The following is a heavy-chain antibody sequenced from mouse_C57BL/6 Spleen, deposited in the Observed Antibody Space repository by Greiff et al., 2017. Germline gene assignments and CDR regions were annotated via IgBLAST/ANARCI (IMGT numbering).Heavy chain of an antibody. V-gene: IGHV5-17*01. CDR3: ASWLLRGFAY. CDR1: GFTFSDYG. CDR2: ISSGSSTI. D-gene: IGHD2-3*01. Sequence: EVKVVESGGGLVKPGGSLKLSCAASGFTFSDYGMHWVSQAPEKGLEWVAYISSGSSTIYYAATVQGRFTISRENAKNTLFLQMTILRSEDTAMYYCASWLLRGFAYWGQGTLVTVSA. J-gene: IGHJ3*01.